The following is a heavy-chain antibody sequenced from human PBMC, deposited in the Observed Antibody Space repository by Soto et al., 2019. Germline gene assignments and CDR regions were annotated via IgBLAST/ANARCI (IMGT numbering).Heavy chain of an antibody. CDR3: ARDRYYVALYYYYGMDV. J-gene: IGHJ6*02. CDR2: IWYDGSNK. CDR1: GFTFSSYG. Sequence: QVQLVESGGGVVQPGRSLRLSCAASGFTFSSYGMHWVRQAPGKGLEWVAVIWYDGSNKYSADSVKGRFTISRDNSKNTLYLQMNSLRAEDMAVYYCARDRYYVALYYYYGMDVWGQGTTVTVSS. D-gene: IGHD3-22*01. V-gene: IGHV3-33*01.